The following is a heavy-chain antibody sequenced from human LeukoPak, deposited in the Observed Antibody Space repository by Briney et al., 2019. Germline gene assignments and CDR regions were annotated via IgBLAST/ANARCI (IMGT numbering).Heavy chain of an antibody. CDR1: GYSFTNYW. Sequence: GASLKISCTGSGYSFTNYWIGWVRHIPGKRVEWMGISYPGDSDTRYIPSFQGQVIISADKSISTAYLQWSSLKASDTAMYYCARRVDSYWFFDYWGQGTLVTVSS. CDR3: ARRVDSYWFFDY. D-gene: IGHD2-8*02. J-gene: IGHJ4*02. V-gene: IGHV5-51*01. CDR2: SYPGDSDT.